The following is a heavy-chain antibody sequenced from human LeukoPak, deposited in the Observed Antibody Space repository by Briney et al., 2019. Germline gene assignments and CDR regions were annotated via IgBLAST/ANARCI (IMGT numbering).Heavy chain of an antibody. CDR1: GFTLRSYT. D-gene: IGHD3-22*01. Sequence: SGGSLRLSCAASGFTLRSYTMNWVRQAPGKGLEWVSSIGISSNKIYYADSVKGRFIISRDNAKNSLYLQMNSLRAEDTAVYYCATYSSLNRREFQYWGQGTLLTVSS. J-gene: IGHJ1*01. CDR2: IGISSNKI. V-gene: IGHV3-21*01. CDR3: ATYSSLNRREFQY.